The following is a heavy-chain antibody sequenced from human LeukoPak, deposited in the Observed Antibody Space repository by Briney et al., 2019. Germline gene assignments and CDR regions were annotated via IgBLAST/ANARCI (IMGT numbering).Heavy chain of an antibody. Sequence: PGGSLRLSCAASGFTFSSYSMNWVRQAPGKGLEWVSSISSSSSYIYYADSVKGRFTISRDNAKNTLYLQMNSLRAEDTAVYYCASSSRYSFNYYYYGMDVWGQGTTVTVSS. CDR1: GFTFSSYS. D-gene: IGHD5-18*01. CDR3: ASSSRYSFNYYYYGMDV. V-gene: IGHV3-21*01. CDR2: ISSSSSYI. J-gene: IGHJ6*02.